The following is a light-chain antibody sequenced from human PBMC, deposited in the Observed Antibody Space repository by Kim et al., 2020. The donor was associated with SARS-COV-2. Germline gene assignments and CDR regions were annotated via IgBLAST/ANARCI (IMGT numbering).Light chain of an antibody. Sequence: GQTVTISCPRSSGSIASNYVQWYQQRPGSAPTTVIYEDNQRPSGVPDRFSGSIDSSSNSASLTISGLKTEDEADYYCQSYDSSNWVFGGGTKVTVL. V-gene: IGLV6-57*03. CDR1: SGSIASNY. J-gene: IGLJ3*02. CDR3: QSYDSSNWV. CDR2: EDN.